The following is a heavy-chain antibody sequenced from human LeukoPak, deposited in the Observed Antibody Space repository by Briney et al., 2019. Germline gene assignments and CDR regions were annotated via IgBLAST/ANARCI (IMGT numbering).Heavy chain of an antibody. Sequence: PSQTLSLTCDVSGGSISSGLYSWSWIRQPLGKGLEWIGYIYHTGSTYYNPSLKSRVTISVDTSKNQFSLRLSSVTAADTAVYYCARLQYCSGTSCYWFDPWGQGTLVTVSS. V-gene: IGHV4-30-2*01. J-gene: IGHJ5*02. CDR3: ARLQYCSGTSCYWFDP. D-gene: IGHD2-2*01. CDR1: GGSISSGLYS. CDR2: IYHTGST.